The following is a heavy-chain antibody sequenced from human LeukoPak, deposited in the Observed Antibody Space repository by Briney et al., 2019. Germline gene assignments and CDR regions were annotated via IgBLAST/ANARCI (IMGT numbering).Heavy chain of an antibody. CDR3: AKDLAYSSGWYFDY. CDR2: ISYDGSNK. CDR1: GFTFSSYG. V-gene: IGHV3-30*18. Sequence: GRSLRLSCAASGFTFSSYGMHWVRQAPGKGLEWVAVISYDGSNKYYADSVKGRFTISRDNSKNTLYLQMNSLRAEDTAVYYCAKDLAYSSGWYFDYWGQGTLVTVSS. J-gene: IGHJ4*02. D-gene: IGHD6-19*01.